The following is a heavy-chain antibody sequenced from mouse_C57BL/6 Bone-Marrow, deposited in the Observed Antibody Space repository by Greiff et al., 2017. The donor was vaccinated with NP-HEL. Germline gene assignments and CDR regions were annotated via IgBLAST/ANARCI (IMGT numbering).Heavy chain of an antibody. CDR2: IDPANGNT. Sequence: VQLQQSVAELVKPGASVKLSCTASGFTFNNNYMHWVKQRPEQGLEWIGRIDPANGNTKYAAKFQGKATITADTSSNTAYLQLSSLTSEDTAIYYCASLYYDCDGWYYFDYWGQGTTVTVSS. CDR1: GFTFNNNY. J-gene: IGHJ2*01. CDR3: ASLYYDCDGWYYFDY. D-gene: IGHD2-4*01. V-gene: IGHV14-3*01.